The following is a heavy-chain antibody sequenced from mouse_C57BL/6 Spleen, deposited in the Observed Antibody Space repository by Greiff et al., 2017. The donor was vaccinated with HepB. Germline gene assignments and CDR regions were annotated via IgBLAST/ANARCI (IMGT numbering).Heavy chain of an antibody. D-gene: IGHD2-3*01. J-gene: IGHJ1*03. CDR2: ISYDGSN. Sequence: EVQLVESGPGLVKPSQSLSLTCSVTGYSITSGYYWNWIRQFPGNKLEWMGYISYDGSNNYNPSLKNRISITRDTSKNQFFLKLNSVTTEDTATYYCAREAPDGYSFFDVWGTGTTVTVSS. CDR3: AREAPDGYSFFDV. V-gene: IGHV3-6*01. CDR1: GYSITSGYY.